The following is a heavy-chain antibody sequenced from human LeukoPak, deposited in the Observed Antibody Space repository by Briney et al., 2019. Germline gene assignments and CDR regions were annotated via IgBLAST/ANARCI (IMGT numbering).Heavy chain of an antibody. CDR2: IKQDGSEK. CDR1: GFTFSSYW. Sequence: GGSLRLSCAASGFTFSSYWMSWVRQAPGKGLEWVANIKQDGSEKYYVDSVKGRFTISRDNAKNSLYLQMNNLRAEDTAVYYCATDPPWTNDAFDMWGQGTMVTVSS. J-gene: IGHJ3*02. CDR3: ATDPPWTNDAFDM. V-gene: IGHV3-7*01. D-gene: IGHD1-1*01.